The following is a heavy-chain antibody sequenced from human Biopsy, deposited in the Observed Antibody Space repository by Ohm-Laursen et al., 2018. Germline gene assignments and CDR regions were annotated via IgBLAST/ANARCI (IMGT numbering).Heavy chain of an antibody. CDR3: AADINVWNVNY. J-gene: IGHJ4*02. CDR1: GYTLNELS. V-gene: IGHV1-24*01. CDR2: FAPENGKT. D-gene: IGHD1-1*01. Sequence: SPVKVSCKVSGYTLNELSMHWVRQVPGKGLEWMGGFAPENGKTVYAQNFQARVSLTEDTSTDTAYMELRSLRSEDTAVYYCAADINVWNVNYWGQGTQVTVSS.